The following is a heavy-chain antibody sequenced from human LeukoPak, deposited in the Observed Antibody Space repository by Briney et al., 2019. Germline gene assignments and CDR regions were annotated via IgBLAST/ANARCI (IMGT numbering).Heavy chain of an antibody. D-gene: IGHD3-22*01. CDR3: ARSSTYDSSGYYYWFDP. Sequence: EWMGGXXXIFRIANYAQKFQGRVTITADKSTSTAYMELSSLRSEDTAVYYCARSSTYDSSGYYYWFDPWGQGTLVTVSS. CDR2: XXXIFRIA. V-gene: IGHV1-69*17. J-gene: IGHJ5*02.